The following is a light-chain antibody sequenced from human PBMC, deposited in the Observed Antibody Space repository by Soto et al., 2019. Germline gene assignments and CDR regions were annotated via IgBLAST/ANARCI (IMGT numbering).Light chain of an antibody. CDR3: TSYPSSSTHV. Sequence: QSALTQPASVSGSPGQSITISCTGTSSDVGGYSYVSWYQQHPGKAPKLMIYDVSNRPAGVSNRFSGAKSGHTASLTISGLQAEDEADYYCTSYPSSSTHVFGTGTKLTVL. CDR2: DVS. J-gene: IGLJ1*01. CDR1: SSDVGGYSY. V-gene: IGLV2-14*01.